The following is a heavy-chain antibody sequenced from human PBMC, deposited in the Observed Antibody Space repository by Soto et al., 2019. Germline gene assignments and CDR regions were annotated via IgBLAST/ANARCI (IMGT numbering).Heavy chain of an antibody. CDR1: GFTFSSYA. D-gene: IGHD3-22*01. Sequence: GGSLRLSCAASGFTFSSYAMHWVRQAPGKGLGWVAVISYDGSNKYYADSVKGRFTISRDNSKNTLYLQMNSLRAEDTAVYYCARDGGPMIVVVITLYGMDVWGQGTTVTVSS. J-gene: IGHJ6*02. CDR2: ISYDGSNK. CDR3: ARDGGPMIVVVITLYGMDV. V-gene: IGHV3-30-3*01.